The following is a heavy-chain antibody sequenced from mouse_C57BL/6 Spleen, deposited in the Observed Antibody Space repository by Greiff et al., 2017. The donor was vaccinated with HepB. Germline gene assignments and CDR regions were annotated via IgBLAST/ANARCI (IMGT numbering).Heavy chain of an antibody. CDR2: IDPSDSYT. D-gene: IGHD2-1*01. CDR3: AIRYYGNYVDY. J-gene: IGHJ2*01. V-gene: IGHV1-69*01. Sequence: QVQLQQPGAELVMPGASVKLSCKASGYTFTSYWMHWVKQRPGQGLEWIGEIDPSDSYTNYNQKFKGNSTLTVDKSSSTAYMQLSSLTAEDSAVYYCAIRYYGNYVDYWGQGTTLTVSS. CDR1: GYTFTSYW.